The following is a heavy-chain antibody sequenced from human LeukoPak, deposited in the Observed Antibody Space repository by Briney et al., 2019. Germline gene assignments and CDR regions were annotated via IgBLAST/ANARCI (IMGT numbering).Heavy chain of an antibody. V-gene: IGHV3-21*01. CDR2: ISASSNFI. D-gene: IGHD4/OR15-4a*01. CDR1: GFTFSTHS. CDR3: GSAGRGCCSIADGHLGS. J-gene: IGHJ4*02. Sequence: PGGSLRLSCAASGFTFSTHSVYWVRQAPGKGLEWVSSISASSNFIHYAESVRGRFTISRDNAKNSLHLQMNSLGAQDTAVYSWGSAGRGCCSIADGHLGSGGQGPLVTGS.